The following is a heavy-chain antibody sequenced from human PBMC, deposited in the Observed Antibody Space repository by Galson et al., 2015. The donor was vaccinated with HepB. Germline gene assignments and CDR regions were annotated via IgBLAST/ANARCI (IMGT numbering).Heavy chain of an antibody. J-gene: IGHJ6*03. CDR1: GYTFTSYG. V-gene: IGHV1-18*01. CDR2: ISAYNGNT. CDR3: ARKYSSGWYYYYYMDV. Sequence: SVKVSCKASGYTFTSYGISWVRQAPGQGLEWMGWISAYNGNTNYAQKLQGRVTMTTDTSTSTAYMELRSLRSDDTAVYYCARKYSSGWYYYYYMDVWGKGTTVTVSS. D-gene: IGHD6-19*01.